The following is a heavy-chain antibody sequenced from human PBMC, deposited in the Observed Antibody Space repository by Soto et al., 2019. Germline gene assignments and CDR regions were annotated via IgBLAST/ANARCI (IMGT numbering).Heavy chain of an antibody. D-gene: IGHD3-22*01. Sequence: VQLLESGGGLVQPGGSLRLSCAASGFTFSSYAISWVRQAPGQGLEWMGGIIPIFGTANYAQKFQGRVTITADESTSTAYMELSSLRSEDTAVYYCARARRYYDSSGYYYGAFDIWGQGTMVTVSS. CDR3: ARARRYYDSSGYYYGAFDI. J-gene: IGHJ3*02. CDR1: GFTFSSYA. V-gene: IGHV1-69*01. CDR2: IIPIFGTA.